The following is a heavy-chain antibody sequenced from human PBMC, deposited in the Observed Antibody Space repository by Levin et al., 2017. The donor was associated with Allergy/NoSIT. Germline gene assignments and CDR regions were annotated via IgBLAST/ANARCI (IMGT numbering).Heavy chain of an antibody. CDR3: ARDKTTFDY. CDR2: IYYSGST. V-gene: IGHV4-59*01. Sequence: SQTLSLTCTVSGGSISSSYWSWIRQPPGKGLEWIGYIYYSGSTNYNPSLKSRVTISVDTSKNQFSLKLSSVTAADTAVYYCARDKTTFDYWGQGTLVTVSS. J-gene: IGHJ4*02. CDR1: GGSISSSY. D-gene: IGHD1-7*01.